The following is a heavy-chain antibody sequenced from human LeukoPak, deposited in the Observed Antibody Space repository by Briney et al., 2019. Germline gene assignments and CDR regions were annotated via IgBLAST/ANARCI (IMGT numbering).Heavy chain of an antibody. CDR2: FFYSGST. Sequence: SETLSLTCTVSGGSISSYYWNWIRQPPGKGLEGIGYFFYSGSTNYNPSLKSRVTISVDTSKNQFSLKLSSVTAADTAVYYCARAVGKWEPMGYWGQGTLVTVSS. CDR1: GGSISSYY. J-gene: IGHJ4*02. D-gene: IGHD1-26*01. V-gene: IGHV4-59*01. CDR3: ARAVGKWEPMGY.